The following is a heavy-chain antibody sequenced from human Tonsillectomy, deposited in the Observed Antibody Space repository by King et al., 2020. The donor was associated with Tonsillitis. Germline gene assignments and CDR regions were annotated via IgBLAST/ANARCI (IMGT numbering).Heavy chain of an antibody. CDR3: ARLAFGQPGYFDY. V-gene: IGHV5-51*01. CDR1: GYSFTNYW. Sequence: EQLVQSGAEVKKPGESLKISCKGSGYSFTNYWIGWVRQMPGKGLEWMGIIYAGDSDTRYSPSFQGQVTISADKSFNTAYLQWSSLKASDTAIYYCARLAFGQPGYFDYWGQGTLVTVSS. J-gene: IGHJ4*02. CDR2: IYAGDSDT. D-gene: IGHD2-2*01.